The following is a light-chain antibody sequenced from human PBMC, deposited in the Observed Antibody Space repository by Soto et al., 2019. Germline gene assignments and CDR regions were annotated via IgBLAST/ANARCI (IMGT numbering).Light chain of an antibody. CDR2: TVS. CDR3: QQGKTFPFT. J-gene: IGKJ3*01. V-gene: IGKV1-12*01. CDR1: HGVSGW. Sequence: QMTQSPSSVSASVGDTVTLSCQTSHGVSGWLAGYQQKPGKAPTLLVYTVSNLQSGVPSRFSGSGSGTDFSLTITILQPEDFANYYCQQGKTFPFTFGPGTKVEVK.